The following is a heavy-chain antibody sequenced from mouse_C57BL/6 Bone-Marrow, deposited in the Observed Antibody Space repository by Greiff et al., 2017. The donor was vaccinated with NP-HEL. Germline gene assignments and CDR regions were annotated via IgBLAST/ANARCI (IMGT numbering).Heavy chain of an antibody. CDR1: GYTFTSYW. J-gene: IGHJ3*01. V-gene: IGHV1-64*01. D-gene: IGHD1-1*01. CDR3: ARNYGSSGFAY. CDR2: IHPNSGST. Sequence: VQLQQPGAELVKPGASVKLSCKASGYTFTSYWMHWVKQRPGQGLEWIGMIHPNSGSTNYNEKFKSKATLTVDKSSSTAYMQLSSLTSEDSAVYYCARNYGSSGFAYWGQGTLVTVSA.